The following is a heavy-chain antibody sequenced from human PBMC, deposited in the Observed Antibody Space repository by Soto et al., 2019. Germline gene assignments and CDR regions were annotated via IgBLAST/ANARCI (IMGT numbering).Heavy chain of an antibody. CDR1: GFTFSGYW. V-gene: IGHV3-74*01. CDR3: ARGCSGGTCYPLD. Sequence: VQLVESGGGLVQPGGSLRLSCAASGFTFSGYWMHWARQAPGKGLVWVSRINSDGSSTSYADSVKGRFTISRDNAKNTLYLQMNSLRVEDTAVYYCARGCSGGTCYPLDWGQGTLVTVSS. J-gene: IGHJ4*02. D-gene: IGHD2-15*01. CDR2: INSDGSST.